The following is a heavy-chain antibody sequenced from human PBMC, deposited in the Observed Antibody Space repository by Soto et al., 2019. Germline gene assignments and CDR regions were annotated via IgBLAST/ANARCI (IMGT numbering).Heavy chain of an antibody. D-gene: IGHD4-4*01. J-gene: IGHJ3*01. CDR2: ISGSGDTT. Sequence: GGSLRLSCAASGFTFSSYAMTWVRQAPGKGLKWVSVISGSGDTTYYGDSVKGRFTISRDSSKNTLFLQMNSLRAEDTALYYCAKATAGPYSAFDFCGQGTMVTVSS. V-gene: IGHV3-23*01. CDR1: GFTFSSYA. CDR3: AKATAGPYSAFDF.